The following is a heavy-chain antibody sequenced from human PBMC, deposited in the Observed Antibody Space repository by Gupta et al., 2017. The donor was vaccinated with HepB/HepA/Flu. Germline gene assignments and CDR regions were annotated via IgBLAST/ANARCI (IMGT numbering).Heavy chain of an antibody. Sequence: EVQLLESGGGLVQPGGSLSLSCEASGFTFGTYAMSWVRQAPGKGLEWVSAISGSGGSTYYADSVKGRFTISRDNSKNTLYLQMNSLRAEDTAVYYCAKGMIVVVHDAFDIWGQGTMVTVSS. V-gene: IGHV3-23*01. CDR1: GFTFGTYA. CDR2: ISGSGGST. D-gene: IGHD3-22*01. CDR3: AKGMIVVVHDAFDI. J-gene: IGHJ3*02.